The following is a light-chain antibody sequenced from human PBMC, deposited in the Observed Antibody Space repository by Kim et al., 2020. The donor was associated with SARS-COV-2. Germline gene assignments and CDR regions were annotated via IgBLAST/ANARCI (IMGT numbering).Light chain of an antibody. V-gene: IGLV2-11*03. CDR2: DLN. Sequence: GQSGTICCTGASSDIGTYKYVSWYHKHPGKAPILVIYDLNARPSGLPHRFAASKSGNTASLTISALQADDAADYCCCSYAGTYLSLFGGGTQLTVL. CDR1: SSDIGTYKY. CDR3: CSYAGTYLSL. J-gene: IGLJ3*02.